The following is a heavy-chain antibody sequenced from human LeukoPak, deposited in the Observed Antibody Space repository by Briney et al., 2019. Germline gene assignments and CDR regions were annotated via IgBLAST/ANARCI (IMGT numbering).Heavy chain of an antibody. V-gene: IGHV5-51*01. CDR2: IYPGDSDT. CDR1: GYSFTSYW. D-gene: IGHD6-19*01. Sequence: GESLKISFKGSGYSFTSYWIGWVRQMPGKGLEWMGIIYPGDSDTRYSPSFQGQVTISADKSISTAYLQWSSLKASDTAMYYCARRCIAVAGTIDWFDPWGQGTLVTVSS. CDR3: ARRCIAVAGTIDWFDP. J-gene: IGHJ5*02.